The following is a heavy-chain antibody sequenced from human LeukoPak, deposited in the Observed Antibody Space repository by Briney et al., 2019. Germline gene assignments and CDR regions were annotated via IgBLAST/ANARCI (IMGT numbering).Heavy chain of an antibody. CDR1: GFTFSSYE. D-gene: IGHD3-16*01. J-gene: IGHJ1*01. V-gene: IGHV3-7*04. CDR3: ARANSDYREASD. Sequence: GGSLRLSCVGSGFTFSSYEMNWVRQAPGKGLEWVTNINDDGREKYYVDSVKGRFTISRDNAKSLLYLQMNNLRTEDMAVYYCARANSDYREASDWGQGTLVTVSS. CDR2: INDDGREK.